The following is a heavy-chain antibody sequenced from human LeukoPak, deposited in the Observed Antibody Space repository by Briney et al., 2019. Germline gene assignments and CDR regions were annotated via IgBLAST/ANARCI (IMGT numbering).Heavy chain of an antibody. Sequence: SETLSLTCTVSGGSISSYYWSWIRQPPGKGLEWIGYIYYSGSTNYNPSLKSRVTISVDTSKNQFSLKLSSVTAADTAVYYCARGRDSSWYDWFDPWGQGTLVTVSS. V-gene: IGHV4-59*08. CDR3: ARGRDSSWYDWFDP. CDR2: IYYSGST. D-gene: IGHD6-13*01. J-gene: IGHJ5*02. CDR1: GGSISSYY.